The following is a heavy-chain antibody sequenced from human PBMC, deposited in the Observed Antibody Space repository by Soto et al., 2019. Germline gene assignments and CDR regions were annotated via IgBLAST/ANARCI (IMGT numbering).Heavy chain of an antibody. J-gene: IGHJ4*01. D-gene: IGHD3-10*01. V-gene: IGHV3-7*01. CDR3: ARSRRQWFGGTLSYYFDF. Sequence: ESGGGLVQPGGSLRLSCAASGFVFRVYWMSWVRQAPGKGLEWVANIKEDGSEANYVDSVEGRFAVSRDKDTNSLFLQLNSLTPEGTAVYFCARSRRQWFGGTLSYYFDFWGHGTLVTVSS. CDR1: GFVFRVYW. CDR2: IKEDGSEA.